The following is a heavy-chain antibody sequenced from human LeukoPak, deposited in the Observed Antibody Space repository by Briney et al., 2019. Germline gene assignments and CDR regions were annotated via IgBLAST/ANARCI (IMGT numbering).Heavy chain of an antibody. D-gene: IGHD2-21*01. CDR2: IFYSGST. CDR3: ARQIAVVEPTDPNWFDS. Sequence: SETLSLTCSVSGDSMSSGSYYWGWIRQPPGKGLEWVGSIFYSGSTYYTPSLKSRVTMSLDTSKNQFSLRLTSVTAADTAVYYCARQIAVVEPTDPNWFDSWGQGTLVTVSS. J-gene: IGHJ5*01. CDR1: GDSMSSGSYY. V-gene: IGHV4-39*07.